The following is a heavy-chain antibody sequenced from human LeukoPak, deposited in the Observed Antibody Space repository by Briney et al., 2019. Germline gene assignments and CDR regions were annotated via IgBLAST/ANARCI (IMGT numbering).Heavy chain of an antibody. Sequence: ASVKVSWKASGYTFASYGIRWVRQAPGQGLEWMGWISAYNGNTNYAQKLQGRVTMTTDTSTSTAYMELRSLRSDDTAVYYCARVLSYPVTTVIDYWGQGTLVTVSS. CDR1: GYTFASYG. CDR2: ISAYNGNT. CDR3: ARVLSYPVTTVIDY. D-gene: IGHD4-17*01. J-gene: IGHJ4*02. V-gene: IGHV1-18*04.